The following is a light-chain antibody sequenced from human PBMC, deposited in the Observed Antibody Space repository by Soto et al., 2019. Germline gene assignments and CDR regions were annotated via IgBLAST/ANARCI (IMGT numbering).Light chain of an antibody. V-gene: IGKV3-15*01. Sequence: EIVMTQSPATLSVSPGERATLSCRASQSVSSNLAWYQQKPGQAPRLLIYGASTRATGIPARFSGNGSGTEFTLTISSLQSEDFAVYYCQQYNNWPRTFGQGTKVDI. CDR2: GAS. CDR1: QSVSSN. J-gene: IGKJ1*01. CDR3: QQYNNWPRT.